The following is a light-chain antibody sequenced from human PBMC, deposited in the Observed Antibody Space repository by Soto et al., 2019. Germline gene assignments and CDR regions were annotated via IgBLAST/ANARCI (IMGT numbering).Light chain of an antibody. V-gene: IGLV2-14*01. CDR2: DVS. CDR3: SSYTSTSTLEV. CDR1: SSDVGGYNY. Sequence: QSVLTQPASVSGSPGQSIAISCTGTSSDVGGYNYVSWYQQHPGKAPKLMIYDVSNRPSGVSNRFSGSKSGNTASLTISGLKAKDEANYYCSSYTSTSTLEVSGTGTRVT. J-gene: IGLJ1*01.